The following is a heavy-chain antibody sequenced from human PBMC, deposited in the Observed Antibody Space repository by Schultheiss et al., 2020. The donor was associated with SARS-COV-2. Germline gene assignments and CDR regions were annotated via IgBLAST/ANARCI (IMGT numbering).Heavy chain of an antibody. CDR2: INHSGST. J-gene: IGHJ4*02. CDR3: ARGSRAAAGVDY. CDR1: GGSFSGYY. Sequence: SQTLSLTCAVYGGSFSGYYWSWIRQPPGKGLEWIGEINHSGSTNYNPSLKSRVTMSVDTSKNQFSLKLSSVTAADTAVYYCARGSRAAAGVDYWGQGTLVTVSS. V-gene: IGHV4-34*01. D-gene: IGHD6-13*01.